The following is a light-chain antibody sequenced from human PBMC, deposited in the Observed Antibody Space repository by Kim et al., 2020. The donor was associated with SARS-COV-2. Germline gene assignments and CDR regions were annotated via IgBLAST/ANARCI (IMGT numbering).Light chain of an antibody. Sequence: SYELTQPHSVSVATAQMARMPCGGNNIGSKALHWYQQKPVQNPVLVIYSDSNRPSEARERFSGSNPGNTTTLTLSRIEAGDEADDYCQVQDSGSDNRVFGGGTQVTVL. J-gene: IGLJ2*01. CDR3: QVQDSGSDNRV. CDR2: SDS. CDR1: NIGSKA. V-gene: IGLV3-12*01.